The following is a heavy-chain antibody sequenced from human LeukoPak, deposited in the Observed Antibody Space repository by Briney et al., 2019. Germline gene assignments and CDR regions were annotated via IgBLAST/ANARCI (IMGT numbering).Heavy chain of an antibody. CDR3: ARGYCSGGSCYYYFDH. D-gene: IGHD2-15*01. J-gene: IGHJ4*02. CDR1: GYTFTGYY. V-gene: IGHV1-2*02. CDR2: INPNSGGT. Sequence: ASVKVSRKASGYTFTGYYMHWVRQAPGQGLEWMGWINPNSGGTNYAQKFQGRVTMTRDTSISTAYMELSRLRSDDTAVYYCARGYCSGGSCYYYFDHWGQGTLVTVSS.